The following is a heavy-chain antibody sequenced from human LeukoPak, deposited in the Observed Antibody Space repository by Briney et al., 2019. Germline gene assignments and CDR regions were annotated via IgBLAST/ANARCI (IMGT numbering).Heavy chain of an antibody. CDR3: ARQRRALIVPAAFKPDAFDI. D-gene: IGHD2-2*01. CDR1: GYTFTSYG. V-gene: IGHV1-18*01. Sequence: ASVKVSCKASGYTFTSYGISWVRRAPGQGLEWMGWISAYNGNTNYAQKLQGRVTMTTDTSTSTAYMELRSLRSDDTAVYYCARQRRALIVPAAFKPDAFDIWGQGTMVTVSS. CDR2: ISAYNGNT. J-gene: IGHJ3*02.